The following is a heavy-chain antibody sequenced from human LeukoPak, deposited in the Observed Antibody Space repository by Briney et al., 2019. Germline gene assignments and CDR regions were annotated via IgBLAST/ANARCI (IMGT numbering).Heavy chain of an antibody. D-gene: IGHD2-8*01. CDR1: GFTLSTYW. CDR2: INPDGSGK. J-gene: IGHJ6*03. Sequence: GGSLRLSCEASGFTLSTYWMNWVRQVPGKGLDWVANINPDGSGKRYVDSVKGRFTIARDNADNSLSLQMNSLRAEDMAVYYCARGYCTNGVCYRYYYYMDVWGKGTTVTVSS. V-gene: IGHV3-7*01. CDR3: ARGYCTNGVCYRYYYYMDV.